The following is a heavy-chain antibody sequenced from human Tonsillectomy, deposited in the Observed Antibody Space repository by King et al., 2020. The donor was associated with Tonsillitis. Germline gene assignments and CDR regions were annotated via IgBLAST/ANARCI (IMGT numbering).Heavy chain of an antibody. CDR1: GFTFNNYA. V-gene: IGHV3-23*04. CDR3: AKVGNFVVVVSATDAFNM. CDR2: ISGSGDDP. Sequence: VQLVESGGRLVQPGGSLRLSCAASGFTFNNYAMNWVRQAPGKGLEWVSAISGSGDDPWYADSVKGRFAISRHNSKNTLYLQMNSLRDDDTAVYYCAKVGNFVVVVSATDAFNMWGQGTMVTVSS. J-gene: IGHJ3*02. D-gene: IGHD2-15*01.